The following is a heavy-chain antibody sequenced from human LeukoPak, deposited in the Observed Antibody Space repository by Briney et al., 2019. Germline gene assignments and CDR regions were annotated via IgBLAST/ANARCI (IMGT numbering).Heavy chain of an antibody. D-gene: IGHD2-15*01. J-gene: IGHJ4*02. CDR1: GASISIGSFY. Sequence: SETLSLTCTVSGASISIGSFYWTWIRQPAGKGLEWIGRIYTSGSTDYSPSLKSRVTISVDTSKNQFSLKLSSVTAADTAVYYCAREGDSGYCSGGSCYGWRNLDYWGQGTLVTVSS. V-gene: IGHV4-61*02. CDR2: IYTSGST. CDR3: AREGDSGYCSGGSCYGWRNLDY.